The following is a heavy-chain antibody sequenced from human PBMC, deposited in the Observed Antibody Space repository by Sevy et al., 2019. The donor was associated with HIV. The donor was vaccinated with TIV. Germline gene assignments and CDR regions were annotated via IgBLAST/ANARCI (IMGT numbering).Heavy chain of an antibody. J-gene: IGHJ6*02. CDR3: AREGVDCTNGVCFPYYYYGMDV. Sequence: SETLSLTCTVSGGSISSGDYYWSWIRQPPGKGLEWIGYIYYSGSTYYNPSLKSRVTISVHTSKNQFSLKLSSVTAADTAVYYCAREGVDCTNGVCFPYYYYGMDVWGQGTTVTVSS. CDR1: GGSISSGDYY. V-gene: IGHV4-30-4*01. CDR2: IYYSGST. D-gene: IGHD2-8*01.